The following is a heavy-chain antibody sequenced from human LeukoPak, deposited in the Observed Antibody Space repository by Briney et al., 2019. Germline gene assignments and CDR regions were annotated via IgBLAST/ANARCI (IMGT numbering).Heavy chain of an antibody. V-gene: IGHV5-51*01. CDR1: GYSFTSYW. D-gene: IGHD3-10*01. J-gene: IGHJ5*02. Sequence: GESLKISCKGSGYSFTSYWIGWVRQMPGKGLEWMGIIYPGDSDTRYSPSFQGQVTISADKSISTAYPQWSSLKASDTAMYYCATTYYYGSGSYLWFDPWGQGTLVTVSS. CDR2: IYPGDSDT. CDR3: ATTYYYGSGSYLWFDP.